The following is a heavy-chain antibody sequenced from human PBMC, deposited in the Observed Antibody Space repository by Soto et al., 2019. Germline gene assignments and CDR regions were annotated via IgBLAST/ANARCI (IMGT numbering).Heavy chain of an antibody. CDR3: ARYYGGNSDAFDI. J-gene: IGHJ3*02. V-gene: IGHV4-30-4*01. D-gene: IGHD3-10*01. Sequence: SETLSLTCIVSGGSISTGDNYWSWIRQPPGKGLEWIGYTYYSGTTYYNPSLKSRATISADTSKNQFSLKPSSVTAADTAVYYCARYYGGNSDAFDIWGQGTTVTVSS. CDR2: TYYSGTT. CDR1: GGSISTGDNY.